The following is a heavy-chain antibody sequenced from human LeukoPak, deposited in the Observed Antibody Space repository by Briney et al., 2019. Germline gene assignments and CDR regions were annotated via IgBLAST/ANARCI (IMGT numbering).Heavy chain of an antibody. J-gene: IGHJ3*02. CDR3: ARRLLRFLEWENDAFDI. CDR1: GYSISSSNW. CDR2: IYYSGST. Sequence: SETLSLTCAVSGYSISSSNWWGWIRQPPGKGLEWIGYIYYSGSTNYNPSLKSRVTISVDTSKNQFSLKLSSVTAADTAVYYCARRLLRFLEWENDAFDIWGQGTMVTVSS. D-gene: IGHD3-3*01. V-gene: IGHV4-28*01.